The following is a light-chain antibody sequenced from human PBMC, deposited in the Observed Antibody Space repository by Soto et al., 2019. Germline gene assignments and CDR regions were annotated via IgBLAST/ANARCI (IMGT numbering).Light chain of an antibody. Sequence: SSELTQPPSVSVAPGKTARITCGGTNIGSKSVPWYQQKPGQAPVLVIYYDSDRPSGIPERFSGSNSGNTATLTISRVEAGDEADYYCQVWDSSSDHWVFGGGTKLTVL. CDR3: QVWDSSSDHWV. CDR1: NIGSKS. J-gene: IGLJ3*02. CDR2: YDS. V-gene: IGLV3-21*04.